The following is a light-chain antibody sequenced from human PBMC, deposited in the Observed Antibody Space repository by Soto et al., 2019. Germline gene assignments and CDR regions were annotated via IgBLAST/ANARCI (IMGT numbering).Light chain of an antibody. CDR3: QQTYNTPLFT. CDR1: QSISSY. J-gene: IGKJ3*01. CDR2: AAS. Sequence: DTQMTQSPSSLSASIGDRVIITCRASQSISSYLNRYQQKPGKAPKLLIYAASNLQSGVPSRFSGSGSGTDFTLTISSLQPEDFATYYCQQTYNTPLFTFGPGTKVDIK. V-gene: IGKV1-39*01.